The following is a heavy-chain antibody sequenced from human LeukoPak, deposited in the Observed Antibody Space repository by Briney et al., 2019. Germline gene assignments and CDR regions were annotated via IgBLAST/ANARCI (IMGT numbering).Heavy chain of an antibody. D-gene: IGHD3-16*01. CDR2: IYPGDSEI. Sequence: GESLKISCQASGYNFSDSWIGWVRQRPDKGLEWMGIIYPGDSEIRYRPSLEGHVAMSADKSISTAYLHVNSLKASDTAMYFCARHVMETNSRYVSADFIDYWGQGTLVTVSS. CDR3: ARHVMETNSRYVSADFIDY. CDR1: GYNFSDSW. J-gene: IGHJ4*02. V-gene: IGHV5-51*01.